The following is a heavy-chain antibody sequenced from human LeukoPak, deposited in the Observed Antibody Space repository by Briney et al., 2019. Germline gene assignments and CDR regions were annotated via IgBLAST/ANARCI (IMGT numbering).Heavy chain of an antibody. D-gene: IGHD3-22*01. CDR3: ALYYYDTSGYPSFDY. Sequence: PGGSLRLSCAASGLTFSGYSMNWVRQAPGKGLEWVSYISASGTTRYYVDSVKGRFTVSRDSAKNSLYLQMNSLRDEDTAVYYCALYYYDTSGYPSFDYWGQGTLVTVSS. J-gene: IGHJ4*02. CDR1: GLTFSGYS. CDR2: ISASGTTR. V-gene: IGHV3-48*02.